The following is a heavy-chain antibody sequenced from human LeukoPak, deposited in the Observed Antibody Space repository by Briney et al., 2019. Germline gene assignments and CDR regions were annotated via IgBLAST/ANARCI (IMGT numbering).Heavy chain of an antibody. CDR3: AKVGVTFGGVIARYYFDY. J-gene: IGHJ4*02. Sequence: GGSLRLSCAASGFTFSSYGMHWVRQAPGKGLEWVAFIRYDGSNKYYADSVKGRFTISRDNSKNTLYLQMNSLRAEDTAAYYCAKVGVTFGGVIARYYFDYWGQGTLVTVSS. CDR1: GFTFSSYG. D-gene: IGHD3-16*02. V-gene: IGHV3-30*02. CDR2: IRYDGSNK.